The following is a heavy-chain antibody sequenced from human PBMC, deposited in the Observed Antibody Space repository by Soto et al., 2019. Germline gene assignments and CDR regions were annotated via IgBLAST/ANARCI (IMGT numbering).Heavy chain of an antibody. V-gene: IGHV5-51*01. Sequence: GESLKISCKGSGYSFTSYWIGWVRQMPGKGLEWMGIIYPGDSDTRYSPSFQGQVTISADKSISTAYLQWSSLKASDTAMYYCARGMTTVTTSHYYYYMDVWGKGTTVTVSS. D-gene: IGHD4-4*01. J-gene: IGHJ6*03. CDR1: GYSFTSYW. CDR3: ARGMTTVTTSHYYYYMDV. CDR2: IYPGDSDT.